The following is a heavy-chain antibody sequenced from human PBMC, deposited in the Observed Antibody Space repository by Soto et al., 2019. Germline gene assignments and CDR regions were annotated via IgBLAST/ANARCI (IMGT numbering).Heavy chain of an antibody. D-gene: IGHD3-22*01. J-gene: IGHJ4*02. CDR2: IKQDGSEK. CDR1: GFAFSSYW. Sequence: GGSLRLSCAASGFAFSSYWMSWVRQAPGKGLEWVANIKQDGSEKYYVDSVKGRFTISRDNAKNSLYLQMNSLRAEDTAVYYCASGGYYYDSSGYPQNYFDYWGQGTLVTVSS. V-gene: IGHV3-7*01. CDR3: ASGGYYYDSSGYPQNYFDY.